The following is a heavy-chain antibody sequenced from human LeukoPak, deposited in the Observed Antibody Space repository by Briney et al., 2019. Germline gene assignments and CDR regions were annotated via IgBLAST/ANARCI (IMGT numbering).Heavy chain of an antibody. D-gene: IGHD2-2*01. V-gene: IGHV1-69*04. J-gene: IGHJ5*02. CDR2: IIPILGIA. Sequence: SVKVSCKASGGTFSSYAISWVRQAPGQGLEWMGRIIPILGIANCAQKFQGRVTITADKSTSTAYMELSSLRSEDTAVYYCATDSEYQLLPFDPWGQGTLVTVSS. CDR3: ATDSEYQLLPFDP. CDR1: GGTFSSYA.